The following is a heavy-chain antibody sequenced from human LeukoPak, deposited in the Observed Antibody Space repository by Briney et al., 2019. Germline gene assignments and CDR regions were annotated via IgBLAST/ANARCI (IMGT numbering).Heavy chain of an antibody. J-gene: IGHJ5*02. CDR2: ISAYNGNT. CDR3: ARGVEMATTRGYNWFDP. CDR1: GYTFTSYG. D-gene: IGHD5-24*01. Sequence: GASVKVSCKASGYTFTSYGISWVRQAPGQGLEWMGWISAYNGNTNYAQKLQGRVTMTTDTSTSTAYMELRSLRSEDTAVYYCARGVEMATTRGYNWFDPWGQGTLVTVSS. V-gene: IGHV1-18*01.